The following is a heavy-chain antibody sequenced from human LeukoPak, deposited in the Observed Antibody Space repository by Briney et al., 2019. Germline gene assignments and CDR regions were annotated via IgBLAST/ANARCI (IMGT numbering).Heavy chain of an antibody. V-gene: IGHV3-21*01. D-gene: IGHD3-22*01. Sequence: GGSLRLSCAASGFTFSRYSMNWVRQAPGKGLEWVSSISSTSIYIYYADSVKGRLTISRDNAKNALYLQMNNLRAEDTAVYYCASEDTYYYETGGKTRARGVGFHYWGQGTLVTVSS. CDR1: GFTFSRYS. J-gene: IGHJ4*02. CDR2: ISSTSIYI. CDR3: ASEDTYYYETGGKTRARGVGFHY.